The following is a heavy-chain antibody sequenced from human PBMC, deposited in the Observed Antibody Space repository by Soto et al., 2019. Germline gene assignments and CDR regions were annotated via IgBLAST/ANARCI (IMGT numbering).Heavy chain of an antibody. CDR3: ARGQRPRGTVY. Sequence: SETLSLTCAVYGGSFSGYYWSWIRQPPGKGLEWIGEINHSGSTNYNPSLKRRVTISVDTSKNQFSLKLSSVTAADTAVYYCARGQRPRGTVYWGQGTLVTVAS. D-gene: IGHD3-16*01. V-gene: IGHV4-34*01. CDR2: INHSGST. J-gene: IGHJ4*02. CDR1: GGSFSGYY.